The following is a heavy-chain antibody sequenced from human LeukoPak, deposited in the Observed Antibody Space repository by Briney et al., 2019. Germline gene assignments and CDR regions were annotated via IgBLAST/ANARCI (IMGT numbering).Heavy chain of an antibody. J-gene: IGHJ4*02. D-gene: IGHD3-22*01. Sequence: SVKVSCKASGGTFSTYAISWVRQAPGQGLEWMGGIIPIFGTANYAQKFQGRVTITADESTSTAYMELSSLRSEDTAVYYCARESDDSSGEYDYWGQGTLVTVSS. CDR1: GGTFSTYA. CDR3: ARESDDSSGEYDY. V-gene: IGHV1-69*13. CDR2: IIPIFGTA.